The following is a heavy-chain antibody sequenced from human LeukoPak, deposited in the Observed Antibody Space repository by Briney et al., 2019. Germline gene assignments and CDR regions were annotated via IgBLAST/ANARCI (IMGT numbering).Heavy chain of an antibody. J-gene: IGHJ4*02. CDR2: IKPDGSDQ. V-gene: IGHV3-7*01. Sequence: PGGSLRLSCAASGFTFSSSWMNWVRQAPGKGLEWVANIKPDGSDQYYVDSVKGRFTISRDNAKNSLYLQMNSLRAEDTAMYYCARGLDLCGQGTLVSVSS. CDR1: GFTFSSSW. CDR3: ARGLDL.